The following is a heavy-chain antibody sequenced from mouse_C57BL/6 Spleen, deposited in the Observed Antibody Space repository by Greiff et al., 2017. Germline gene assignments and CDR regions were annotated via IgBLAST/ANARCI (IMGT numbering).Heavy chain of an antibody. V-gene: IGHV3-6*01. J-gene: IGHJ4*01. CDR2: ISYDGSN. CDR3: ARADDYYAMDY. CDR1: GYSITSGYY. Sequence: EVKLEESGPGLVKPSQSLSLTCSVTGYSITSGYYWNWIRQFPGNKLEWMGYISYDGSNNYNPSLKNRISITRDTSKNQFFLKLNSVTTEDTATYYCARADDYYAMDYWGQGTSVTVSS.